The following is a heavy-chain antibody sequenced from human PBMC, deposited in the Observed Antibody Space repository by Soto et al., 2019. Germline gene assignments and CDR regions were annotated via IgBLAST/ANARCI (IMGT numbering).Heavy chain of an antibody. CDR2: ISGSGGST. J-gene: IGHJ4*02. D-gene: IGHD3-16*01. Sequence: EVQLLESGGGLVQPGGSLRLSCAASGFTFSSYAMSWVRQAPGKGLEWVSAISGSGGSTYYADSVKGRFTISRDNAKNTLYLQMNSLRAEDTAVYYCAKDVRGSEVTLDYWGQGTLVTVSS. CDR3: AKDVRGSEVTLDY. V-gene: IGHV3-23*01. CDR1: GFTFSSYA.